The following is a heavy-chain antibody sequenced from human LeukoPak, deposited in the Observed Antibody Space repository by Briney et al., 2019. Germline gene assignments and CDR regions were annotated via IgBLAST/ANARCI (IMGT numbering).Heavy chain of an antibody. CDR2: INPNSGGT. V-gene: IGHV1-2*02. D-gene: IGHD1-26*01. CDR3: ASFGGGSYVQRNFDY. J-gene: IGHJ4*02. CDR1: GYTFTGYY. Sequence: GASVKVSCKASGYTFTGYYMHWVRQAPGQGLEWMGWINPNSGGTNYAQKFQGRVTMTRDTSISTAYMELSRLRSDDTAVYYCASFGGGSYVQRNFDYWGQGTLVTVSS.